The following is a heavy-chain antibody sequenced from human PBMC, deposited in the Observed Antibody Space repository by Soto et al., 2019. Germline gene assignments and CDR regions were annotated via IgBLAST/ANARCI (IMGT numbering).Heavy chain of an antibody. CDR2: MSERSGPP. V-gene: IGHV3-23*01. Sequence: GGSLRLSCAASGFNFRKFAMSWVRQAPGKGLEWVSGMSERSGPPLYADSVKGRFTISRDNSKSTLYLEMNNLRPEDTAVYYCGKGQYHTDYYGFFDLWGRGTPVTVSS. CDR3: GKGQYHTDYYGFFDL. J-gene: IGHJ2*01. CDR1: GFNFRKFA. D-gene: IGHD2-2*01.